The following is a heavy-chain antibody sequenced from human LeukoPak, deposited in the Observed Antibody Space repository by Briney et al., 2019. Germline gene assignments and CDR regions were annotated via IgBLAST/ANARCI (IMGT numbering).Heavy chain of an antibody. CDR3: ARSHGRCSDGSCYYPDY. J-gene: IGHJ4*02. CDR1: GYTFTSYD. Sequence: ASVKVSCKASGYTFTSYDINWVRQATGQGLEWMGWMNPNSGNTGYAQKFQGRVTMTRNSSITTAYMELSSLRSEDTAVYYCARSHGRCSDGSCYYPDYWGQGTLVTVSS. CDR2: MNPNSGNT. D-gene: IGHD2-15*01. V-gene: IGHV1-8*01.